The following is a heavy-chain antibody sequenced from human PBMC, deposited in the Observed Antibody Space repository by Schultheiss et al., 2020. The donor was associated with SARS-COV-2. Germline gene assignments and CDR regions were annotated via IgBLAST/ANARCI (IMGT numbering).Heavy chain of an antibody. Sequence: LSCTVSGGSISSGGYYWSWIRQPPGKGLEWVGSIYHSGSTYYNPSLKSRVTISVDTSKNQFSLNLSSVTAADTAVYYCARGGWLAPPYNWFDPWGQGTLVTVSS. D-gene: IGHD6-19*01. V-gene: IGHV4-30-2*02. CDR1: GGSISSGGYY. J-gene: IGHJ5*02. CDR3: ARGGWLAPPYNWFDP. CDR2: IYHSGST.